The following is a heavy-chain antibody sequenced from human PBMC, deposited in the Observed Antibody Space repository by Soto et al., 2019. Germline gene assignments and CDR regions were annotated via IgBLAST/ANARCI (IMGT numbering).Heavy chain of an antibody. J-gene: IGHJ4*01. D-gene: IGHD3-3*01. V-gene: IGHV3-11*01. CDR1: GYTFSDYY. CDR3: ASHYDMWSGYLYPVDY. CDR2: IDTSSTKI. Sequence: QVQLVESGGDLVKRGGSLRLSCAASGYTFSDYYMSWIRQAPGKGLEWISYIDTSSTKIYYADSVKGRFTISRDNAKNSLYLEMNSQRDEDTAVYYCASHYDMWSGYLYPVDYWGHGTLVTVSS.